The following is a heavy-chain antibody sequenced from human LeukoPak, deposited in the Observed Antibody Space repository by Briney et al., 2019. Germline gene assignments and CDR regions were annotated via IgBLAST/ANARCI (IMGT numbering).Heavy chain of an antibody. V-gene: IGHV4-4*02. J-gene: IGHJ3*02. CDR1: GGSISSSNW. CDR3: ARGYSSGWPGVDAFDI. CDR2: IYHSGST. D-gene: IGHD6-19*01. Sequence: SGTLSLTCAVSGGSISSSNWWSWVRQPPGKGLEWIGEIYHSGSTNYNPSLKSRVTISVDKSKNQFSLKLSSVTAADTAVYYCARGYSSGWPGVDAFDIWGQGTMVTVSS.